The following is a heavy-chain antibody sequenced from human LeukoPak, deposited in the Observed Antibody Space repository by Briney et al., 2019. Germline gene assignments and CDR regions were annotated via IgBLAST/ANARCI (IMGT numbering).Heavy chain of an antibody. J-gene: IGHJ6*02. CDR2: IKHDGSET. V-gene: IGHV3-7*05. CDR1: GFTFSYYW. CDR3: ARGRTMDV. Sequence: GGSLRLSCAASGFTFSYYWMTWVRQAPGKGLVWVANIKHDGSETYSVDSVKGRFTISRDNAKNSLYMQMNSLRAEDTAVYYCARGRTMDVWGRGTTVTVSS.